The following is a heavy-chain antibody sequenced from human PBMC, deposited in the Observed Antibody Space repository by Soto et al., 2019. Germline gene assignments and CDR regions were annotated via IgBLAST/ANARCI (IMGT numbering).Heavy chain of an antibody. CDR1: GFTFISYG. J-gene: IGHJ4*02. Sequence: GGSLRLSCAASGFTFISYGMHWVRQAPGKGLEWVAVISYDGSNKYYADSVKGRFTISRDNSKNTLYLQMNSLRAEDAAVYYCAKEQQTAVADYFDYWGQGTLVTVSS. CDR3: AKEQQTAVADYFDY. V-gene: IGHV3-30*18. D-gene: IGHD6-19*01. CDR2: ISYDGSNK.